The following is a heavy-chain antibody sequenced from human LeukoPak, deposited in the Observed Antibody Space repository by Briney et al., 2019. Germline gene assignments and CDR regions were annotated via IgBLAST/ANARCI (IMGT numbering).Heavy chain of an antibody. D-gene: IGHD3-3*01. CDR1: RFTLSTYW. V-gene: IGHV3-7*01. Sequence: GGSLRLSCAASRFTLSTYWMSWVRQAPGKGLEWVAHIKQDGSQEYYVDSVKGRFTISRDSAKNSLYLQMDSLRAEDTAVYYCARGVPYDSWSGPHYSDYWGQGTLVTVSS. J-gene: IGHJ4*02. CDR2: IKQDGSQE. CDR3: ARGVPYDSWSGPHYSDY.